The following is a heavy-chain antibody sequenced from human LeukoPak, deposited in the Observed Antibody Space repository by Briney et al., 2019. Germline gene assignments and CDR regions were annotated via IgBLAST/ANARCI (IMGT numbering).Heavy chain of an antibody. CDR2: INTDGSST. CDR1: GFTFSSYW. V-gene: IGHV3-74*01. Sequence: GALRLSCAASGFTFSSYWMHWVRQAPGKGLVWVSRINTDGSSTNYADSVKGRFTISRDNSKNTLYLQMNSLRAEDTAVYYCASTHRFSGYPGPFDYWGQGTLVTVSS. D-gene: IGHD5-12*01. CDR3: ASTHRFSGYPGPFDY. J-gene: IGHJ4*02.